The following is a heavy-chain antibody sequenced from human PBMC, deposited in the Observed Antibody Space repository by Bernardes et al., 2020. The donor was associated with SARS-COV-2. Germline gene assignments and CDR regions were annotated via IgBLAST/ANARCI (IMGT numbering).Heavy chain of an antibody. D-gene: IGHD6-13*01. CDR2: INPNSGGA. CDR3: ARGYSSSFNVFDM. CDR1: GHSFIDYY. J-gene: IGHJ3*02. V-gene: IGHV1-2*02. Sequence: ASVKVSCKASGHSFIDYYMHWVRQAPGQGLEWMGWINPNSGGARYAQNFQGRVTMTSDTSISTTYMELSRLRSDDTAVYYCARGYSSSFNVFDMWGQGTMVTVSA.